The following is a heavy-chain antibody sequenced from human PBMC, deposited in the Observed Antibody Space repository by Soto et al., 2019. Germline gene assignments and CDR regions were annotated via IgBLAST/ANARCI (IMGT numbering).Heavy chain of an antibody. CDR1: GGSISSGGYS. Sequence: SETLSLTCAVSGGSISSGGYSWSWIRQPPGKGLEWIGYIYHSGSTYYNPSLKSRVTISVDRSKNQFSLKLSSVTAADTAVYYCATAGGYGDSAPGWFDPWRQGPLGTGPS. CDR2: IYHSGST. J-gene: IGHJ5*02. CDR3: ATAGGYGDSAPGWFDP. D-gene: IGHD4-17*01. V-gene: IGHV4-30-2*01.